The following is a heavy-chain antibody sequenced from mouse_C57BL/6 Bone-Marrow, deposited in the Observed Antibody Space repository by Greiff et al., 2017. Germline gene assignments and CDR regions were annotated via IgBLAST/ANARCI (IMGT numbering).Heavy chain of an antibody. J-gene: IGHJ1*03. CDR2: ISDGGSYT. CDR3: ARAGLRYWYFDV. Sequence: EVMLVESGGGLVKPGGSLKLSCAASGFTFSSYAMSCVRQTPDKRLEWVATISDGGSYTYYPDNVKGRFTISRDNAKNHLYLQMSHLKSEDTAMYYCARAGLRYWYFDVWGTGTTVTVSS. D-gene: IGHD2-4*01. CDR1: GFTFSSYA. V-gene: IGHV5-4*03.